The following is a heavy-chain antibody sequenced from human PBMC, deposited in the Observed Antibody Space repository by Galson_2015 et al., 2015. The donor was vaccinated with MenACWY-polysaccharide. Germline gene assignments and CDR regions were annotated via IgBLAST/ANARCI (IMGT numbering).Heavy chain of an antibody. CDR3: AREDGGGYYQLDY. CDR1: WFTFSSFV. V-gene: IGHV3-21*01. CDR2: LNRCNSYI. J-gene: IGHJ4*02. Sequence: SLGLSCAAPWFTFSSFVMTLGPPAPGEGAGGGSFLNRCNSYIYYADSVKGRLTISRDNAKNSLFLQMNSLRAEDTAVYYCAREDGGGYYQLDYWGQGTLVTVSS. D-gene: IGHD3-3*01.